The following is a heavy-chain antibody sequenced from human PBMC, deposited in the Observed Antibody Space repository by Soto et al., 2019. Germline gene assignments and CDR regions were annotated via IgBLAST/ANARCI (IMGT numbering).Heavy chain of an antibody. Sequence: PSETLSLTCTVSGGSISSYYWSWIRQPPGKGLGWIGYIYYSGSTNYNPSLKSRVTISVDTSKNQFSLKLSSVTAADTAVYCCARALSGEASGYYYWTNLGWFDPWGQGTLVTVSS. J-gene: IGHJ5*02. CDR3: ARALSGEASGYYYWTNLGWFDP. CDR2: IYYSGST. V-gene: IGHV4-59*01. D-gene: IGHD3-22*01. CDR1: GGSISSYY.